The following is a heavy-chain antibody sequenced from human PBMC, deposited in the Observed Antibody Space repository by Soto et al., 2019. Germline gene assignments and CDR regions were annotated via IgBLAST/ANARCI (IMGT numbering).Heavy chain of an antibody. J-gene: IGHJ4*01. V-gene: IGHV3-15*07. Sequence: EVELVESGGGLVKPGGSLTLSCAASGFSFKNAWMNWVRQAPGKGLEWVGRIKNKNDGGTTDYAAFVKGRFTISRDASENTLYLHMHGLKSEDTGVYFCTGLWFGEIYNYWGQGSLVTVSS. CDR2: IKNKNDGGTT. CDR3: TGLWFGEIYNY. CDR1: GFSFKNAW. D-gene: IGHD3-10*01.